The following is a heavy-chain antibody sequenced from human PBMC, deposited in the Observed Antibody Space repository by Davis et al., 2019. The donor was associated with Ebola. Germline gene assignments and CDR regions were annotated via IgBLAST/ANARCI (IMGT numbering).Heavy chain of an antibody. D-gene: IGHD6-19*01. CDR3: AKTPPYTSGWYGSFDN. Sequence: GESLKISCAASGFTFNDYAIHWVRQAPDKRLEWVALISYDESSKFYADSVKGRFTISRDNSRNTLYLRMNSLRAEDTAVYYCAKTPPYTSGWYGSFDNWGQGTLVTVSS. V-gene: IGHV3-30*14. J-gene: IGHJ4*02. CDR1: GFTFNDYA. CDR2: ISYDESSK.